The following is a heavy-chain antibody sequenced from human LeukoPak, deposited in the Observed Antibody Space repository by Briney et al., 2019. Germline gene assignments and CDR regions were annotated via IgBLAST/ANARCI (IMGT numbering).Heavy chain of an antibody. J-gene: IGHJ5*02. V-gene: IGHV3-30*04. CDR3: ARDAGHWFDP. CDR1: GFTFSSYA. Sequence: GGSLRLSCAASGFTFSSYAMHWVRQAPGKGLEWVAVISYDGRNKYYADSVKGRFTISRDNSKNTLYLQMNSLRVEDTAVYYCARDAGHWFDPWGQGTLVTVSS. CDR2: ISYDGRNK.